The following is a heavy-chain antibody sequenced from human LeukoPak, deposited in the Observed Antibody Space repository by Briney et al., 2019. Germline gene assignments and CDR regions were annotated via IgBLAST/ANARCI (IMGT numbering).Heavy chain of an antibody. D-gene: IGHD2-2*01. V-gene: IGHV4-30-4*08. Sequence: SETLSLTCSVSGGSISSGDYYWSWIRQPPGKGQEWIGYIYNSGSTFHYNPSLKSRVTISVDTSQNQFSLTLSSVTAADTAMYYCASTNCSSASCYGANWFDPWGQGTLVTVSS. CDR3: ASTNCSSASCYGANWFDP. CDR2: IYNSGST. J-gene: IGHJ5*02. CDR1: GGSISSGDYY.